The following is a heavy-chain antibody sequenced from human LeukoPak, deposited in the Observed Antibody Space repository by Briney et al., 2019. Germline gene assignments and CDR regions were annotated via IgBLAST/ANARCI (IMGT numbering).Heavy chain of an antibody. J-gene: IGHJ6*03. D-gene: IGHD3-22*01. Sequence: GGSLRLSCAASGFTFSSYWMHWVRHAPGKGLVWVSRINSDGSSTSYADSVKGRFTISRDNAKNTLYLQMNSLRAEDTAVYYCARDQDSSGYYPYYYYYYYMDVWGKGTTVTVSS. CDR2: INSDGSST. CDR3: ARDQDSSGYYPYYYYYYYMDV. V-gene: IGHV3-74*01. CDR1: GFTFSSYW.